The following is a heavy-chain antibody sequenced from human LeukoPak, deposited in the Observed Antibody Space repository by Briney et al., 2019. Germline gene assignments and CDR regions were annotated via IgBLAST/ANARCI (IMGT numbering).Heavy chain of an antibody. CDR1: GGSFSGYY. CDR2: INHSGST. D-gene: IGHD2-15*01. Sequence: SETLSLTCAVYGGSFSGYYWSWIRQPPGKGLEWIGEINHSGSTNYNPSLKSRVTMSVDTSKNQFSLKLSSVTAADTAVYYCASATDTNYFDYWGQGTLVTVSS. CDR3: ASATDTNYFDY. J-gene: IGHJ4*02. V-gene: IGHV4-34*01.